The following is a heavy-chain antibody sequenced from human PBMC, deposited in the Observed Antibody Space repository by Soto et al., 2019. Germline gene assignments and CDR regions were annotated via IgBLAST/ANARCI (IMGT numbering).Heavy chain of an antibody. D-gene: IGHD5-12*01. CDR1: GGSFSGYY. V-gene: IGHV4-59*01. CDR2: IYYSGST. CDR3: ARVRTKRWLQLRYYYYGMDV. Sequence: SETLSLTCAVYGGSFSGYYWSWIRQPPGKGLEWIGYIYYSGSTNYNPSLKSRVTISVDTSKNQFSLKLSSVTAADTAVYYCARVRTKRWLQLRYYYYGMDVWGQGTTVTVSS. J-gene: IGHJ6*02.